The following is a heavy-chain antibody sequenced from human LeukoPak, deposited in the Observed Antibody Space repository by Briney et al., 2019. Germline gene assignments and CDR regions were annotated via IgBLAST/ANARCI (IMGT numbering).Heavy chain of an antibody. Sequence: GGSLRLSCAASGFTFSSYGMSWVRQAPGKGLEWVSGVSGSGGSTYYADSVKGRFTISRDNSKNTLYLQMNSLRAEDTAVYYCAKRYVSYYYYMDVWGKGTTVTVSS. J-gene: IGHJ6*03. CDR3: AKRYVSYYYYMDV. V-gene: IGHV3-23*01. CDR1: GFTFSSYG. CDR2: VSGSGGST. D-gene: IGHD2-15*01.